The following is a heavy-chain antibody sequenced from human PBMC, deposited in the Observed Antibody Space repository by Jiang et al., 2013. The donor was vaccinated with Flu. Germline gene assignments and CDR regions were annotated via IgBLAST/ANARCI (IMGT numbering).Heavy chain of an antibody. Sequence: AASGFTFSSYEMNWVRQAPGKGLEWVSYISSSGSTIYYADSVKGRFTISRDNAKNSLYLQMNSLRAEDTAVYYCARDRFRPSTRGIGIFSRAGSWFTWEDYWGQGTLVTVSS. CDR1: GFTFSSYE. CDR2: ISSSGSTI. CDR3: ARDRFRPSTRGIGIFSRAGSWFTWEDY. V-gene: IGHV3-48*03. D-gene: IGHD3-3*02. J-gene: IGHJ4*02.